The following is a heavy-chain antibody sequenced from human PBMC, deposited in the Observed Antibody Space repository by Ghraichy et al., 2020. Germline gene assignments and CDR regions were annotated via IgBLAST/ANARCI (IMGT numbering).Heavy chain of an antibody. CDR2: IYYSGST. J-gene: IGHJ4*02. CDR1: GGSISSYY. Sequence: SETLSLTCTVSGGSISSYYWSWIRQPPGKGLEWIGYIYYSGSTNYNPSLKSRVTISVDTSKNQFSLKLSSVTAADTAVYYCARDPGSIAALWGQGTLVTVSS. D-gene: IGHD6-6*01. V-gene: IGHV4-59*01. CDR3: ARDPGSIAAL.